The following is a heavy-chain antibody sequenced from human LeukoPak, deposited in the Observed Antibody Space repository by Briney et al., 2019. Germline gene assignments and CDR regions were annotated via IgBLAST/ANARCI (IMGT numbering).Heavy chain of an antibody. Sequence: SETLSLTCAVYGGSFSGYYWSWIRQPPGKGLEWIGEINHSGSTNYNPSLKSRVTISVDTSKNQFFLKLSSVTAADTAVYYCARGRGYGNSYYFDYWGQGTLVTVSS. CDR3: ARGRGYGNSYYFDY. D-gene: IGHD5-12*01. CDR1: GGSFSGYY. V-gene: IGHV4-34*01. CDR2: INHSGST. J-gene: IGHJ4*02.